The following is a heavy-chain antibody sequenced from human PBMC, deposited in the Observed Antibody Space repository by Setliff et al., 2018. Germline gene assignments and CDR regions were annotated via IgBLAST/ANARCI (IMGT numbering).Heavy chain of an antibody. J-gene: IGHJ4*02. V-gene: IGHV4-38-2*02. CDR2: IYHSGST. CDR1: GYSISSGYY. CDR3: ARAVLVVDADDY. D-gene: IGHD3-22*01. Sequence: SETLSLTCTVSGYSISSGYYWGWIRQPPGKGLEWIGSIYHSGSTYYNPSLKSRVTISVDTSKNQFSLKLSSVTAADTAVYYCARAVLVVDADDYWGQGTLVTVSS.